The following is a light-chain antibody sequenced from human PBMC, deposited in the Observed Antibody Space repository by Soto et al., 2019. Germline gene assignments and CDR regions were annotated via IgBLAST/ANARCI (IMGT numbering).Light chain of an antibody. CDR3: QQCGSSGT. CDR2: GAS. Sequence: TVLPHSAGHLSLSPGERATLSCRASQSVSNNYLAWYQQKPGQAPRLLIYGASNRATGIPDRFSGRGSGADFTLISSRQSSEDAAVYYCQQCGSSGTFGQGTKVDIK. V-gene: IGKV3-20*01. CDR1: QSVSNNY. J-gene: IGKJ1*01.